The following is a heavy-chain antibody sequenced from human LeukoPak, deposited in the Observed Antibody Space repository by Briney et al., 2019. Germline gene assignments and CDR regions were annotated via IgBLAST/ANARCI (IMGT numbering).Heavy chain of an antibody. CDR2: ISWNSGSI. Sequence: PGGSLRLSCAASGFTFDDYAMHWVRQAPGKGLEWVSGISWNSGSIGYADSVKGRFTISRDNAKNTLYLQLNSLRVEDTAVYYCARASTTLGRFGMDVWGQGTTVTVSS. J-gene: IGHJ6*02. V-gene: IGHV3-9*01. CDR3: ARASTTLGRFGMDV. CDR1: GFTFDDYA. D-gene: IGHD4-23*01.